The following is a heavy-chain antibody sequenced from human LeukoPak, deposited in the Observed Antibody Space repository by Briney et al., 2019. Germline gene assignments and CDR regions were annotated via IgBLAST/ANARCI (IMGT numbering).Heavy chain of an antibody. Sequence: GGSLRLSCAASGFTFSSYAMSWVRQAPGKGLEWVSAISGSGGSTYYADSVKGRFTISRDNSKNTLYLQMNSLRAEDTAVYYCAKSTLRRYCSGGSCYSPGLGYWGQGTLVTVSS. J-gene: IGHJ4*02. V-gene: IGHV3-23*01. CDR2: ISGSGGST. D-gene: IGHD2-15*01. CDR3: AKSTLRRYCSGGSCYSPGLGY. CDR1: GFTFSSYA.